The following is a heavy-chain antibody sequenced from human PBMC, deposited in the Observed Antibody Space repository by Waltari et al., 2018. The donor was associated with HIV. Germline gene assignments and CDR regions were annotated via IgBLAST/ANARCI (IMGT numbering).Heavy chain of an antibody. CDR2: IRYDGSNK. D-gene: IGHD3-10*01. CDR1: GFIFSAYG. CDR3: ARGSRLVAAYYYYGLDV. Sequence: VQLVESGGAVVQPGKSLRLSCAASGFIFSAYGMHWVRQAPGKGLDRVALIRYDGSNKYYSDSVKGRFSIARDNAENTLFLQMSDLRADDTATYFCARGSRLVAAYYYYGLDVWGPGTTVTVAS. V-gene: IGHV3-33*01. J-gene: IGHJ6*02.